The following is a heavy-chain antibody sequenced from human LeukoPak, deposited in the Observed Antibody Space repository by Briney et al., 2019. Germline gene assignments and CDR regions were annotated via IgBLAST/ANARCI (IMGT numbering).Heavy chain of an antibody. J-gene: IGHJ6*03. CDR2: INHSGST. CDR1: GGSLSGYY. V-gene: IGHV4-34*01. Sequence: SETLSLTCAVYGGSLSGYYWSWIRQPPGKGPEWIGEINHSGSTNYNPSLKSRVIISVDTSKKQFSLKLSSVTAADAAMYYCARHLYTSSWRLYYYMDVWGKGTTVTISS. CDR3: ARHLYTSSWRLYYYMDV. D-gene: IGHD6-13*01.